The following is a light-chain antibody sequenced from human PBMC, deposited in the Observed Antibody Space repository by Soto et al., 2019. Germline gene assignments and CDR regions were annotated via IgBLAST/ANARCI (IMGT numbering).Light chain of an antibody. CDR1: SSDVGGYNY. J-gene: IGLJ1*01. V-gene: IGLV2-14*01. CDR3: SSYTSSSTLAV. Sequence: QSALTHPASVSGSPGQSITISCTGTSSDVGGYNYVSWYQQHPGKAPKLMIYEVSNRPSGVSNRFSGSKSGNTASLTISGLQAEDEADYYCSSYTSSSTLAVFGTGTKLTV. CDR2: EVS.